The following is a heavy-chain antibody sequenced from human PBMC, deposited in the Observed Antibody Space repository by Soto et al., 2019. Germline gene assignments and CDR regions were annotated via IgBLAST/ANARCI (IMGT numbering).Heavy chain of an antibody. D-gene: IGHD3-3*01. V-gene: IGHV1-8*01. J-gene: IGHJ4*02. Sequence: QVQLVQSGAEVKKPGASVKVSCKASGYTSTSYDINWVRQATGQGLEWMGWMNPNSGNTGYAQKFQGRVTMTRNTSISTAYMELSSLRSEDTAVYYCASGAGKYYDFWSGYFVWGQGTLVTVSS. CDR1: GYTSTSYD. CDR2: MNPNSGNT. CDR3: ASGAGKYYDFWSGYFV.